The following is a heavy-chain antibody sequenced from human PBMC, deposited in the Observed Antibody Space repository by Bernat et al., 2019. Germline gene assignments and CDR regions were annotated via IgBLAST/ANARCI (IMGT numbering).Heavy chain of an antibody. J-gene: IGHJ5*02. V-gene: IGHV4-34*01. CDR2: INHSGST. D-gene: IGHD3-3*01. CDR1: GGSFSGYY. Sequence: QVQLQQWGAGLLKPSETLSLTCAVCGGSFSGYYWSWIRRPPRKGREGIGDINHSGSTNYNPSLKSRDTISVAVSKNQFTLTMSSVIEPGTAVYYCARGQHSYYAFWSGYPGLDPWGQGTLVTVSS. CDR3: ARGQHSYYAFWSGYPGLDP.